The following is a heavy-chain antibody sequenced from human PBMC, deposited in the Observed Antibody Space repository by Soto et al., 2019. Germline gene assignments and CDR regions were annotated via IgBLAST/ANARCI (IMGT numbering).Heavy chain of an antibody. Sequence: QVQLVQSGAEVKKPGSSVKVSCKASGGTFSSYAISWVRQAPGQGLEWMGGFIPIFGTANYAQKFQGRVTITADESTSTDYMELSSLRSEDTAVYYCASREGAVPSLGDAFDIWGQGTMVTVSS. CDR2: FIPIFGTA. J-gene: IGHJ3*02. D-gene: IGHD6-19*01. V-gene: IGHV1-69*01. CDR3: ASREGAVPSLGDAFDI. CDR1: GGTFSSYA.